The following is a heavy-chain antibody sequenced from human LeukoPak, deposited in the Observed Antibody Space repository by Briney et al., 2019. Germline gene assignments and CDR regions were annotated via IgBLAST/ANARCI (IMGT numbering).Heavy chain of an antibody. CDR1: GYSFTSYW. V-gene: IGHV5-51*01. CDR2: IYPGDSDT. D-gene: IGHD6-6*01. CDR3: ARHPGSSNAINWFDP. J-gene: IGHJ5*02. Sequence: GESLKISCKGSGYSFTSYWIGWVRQMPGKGLEWMGIIYPGDSDTRYSPSFQGQVTISADQSISTAYLQWSSLKASDTAMYYCARHPGSSNAINWFDPWGQGTLVTVSS.